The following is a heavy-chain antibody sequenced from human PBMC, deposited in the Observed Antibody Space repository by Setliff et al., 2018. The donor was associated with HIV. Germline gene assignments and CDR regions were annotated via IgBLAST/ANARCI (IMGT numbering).Heavy chain of an antibody. V-gene: IGHV1-8*02. Sequence: ASVKVSCKASGYTFISYDINWVRQATGQGLEWMGWMNPNIGKTAYAQKFQGRVTMTRNTSISTAYMELSSLRSDDTAVYYCARGLPECSGGNCYPYRFDYWGQGTLVTVSS. CDR2: MNPNIGKT. D-gene: IGHD2-15*01. CDR3: ARGLPECSGGNCYPYRFDY. CDR1: GYTFISYD. J-gene: IGHJ4*02.